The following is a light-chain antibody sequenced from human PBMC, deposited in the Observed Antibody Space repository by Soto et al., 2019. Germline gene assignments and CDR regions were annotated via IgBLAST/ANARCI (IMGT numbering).Light chain of an antibody. CDR2: GAS. J-gene: IGKJ4*01. V-gene: IGKV3-15*01. Sequence: EIVMTQSPATLSVSPGERATLSCRASQSVSSKLAWYQQKPGQAPRLLIYGASTRATGIPARFSGSGSGTEFTLTISSLQSEDFAVNYCQQYNNWPPLTFGGGTKVEIK. CDR1: QSVSSK. CDR3: QQYNNWPPLT.